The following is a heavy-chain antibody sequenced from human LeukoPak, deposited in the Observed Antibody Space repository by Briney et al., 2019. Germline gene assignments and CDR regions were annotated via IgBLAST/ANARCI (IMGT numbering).Heavy chain of an antibody. CDR3: SRESGAFCPFGY. CDR2: ISLTGQT. CDR1: GGSISSTNW. J-gene: IGHJ4*02. V-gene: IGHV4/OR15-8*02. Sequence: PSETLSLTCGVSGGSISSTNWWRWVRQSPGQGLEWIGEISLTGQTNYNPSLSGRVTMLLDESSNHLSLHLTSVTAADTATYYCSRESGAFCPFGYWGQGTLVIVPS. D-gene: IGHD1-26*01.